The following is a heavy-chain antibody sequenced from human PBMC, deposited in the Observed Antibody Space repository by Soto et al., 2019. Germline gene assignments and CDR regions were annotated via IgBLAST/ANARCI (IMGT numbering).Heavy chain of an antibody. V-gene: IGHV3-33*01. CDR1: GFTFSSYG. Sequence: GGSLRLSCAASGFTFSSYGMHWVRQAPGKGLEWVAVIWYDGSNKYYADSVKGRFTISRDNSKNTLYLQMNSLRAEDTAVYYCARDLGYYYDSSGPLGYWGQGTLVTVSS. D-gene: IGHD3-22*01. CDR2: IWYDGSNK. CDR3: ARDLGYYYDSSGPLGY. J-gene: IGHJ4*02.